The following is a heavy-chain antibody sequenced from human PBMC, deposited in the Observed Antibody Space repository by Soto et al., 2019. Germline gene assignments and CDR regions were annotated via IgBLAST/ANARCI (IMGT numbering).Heavy chain of an antibody. CDR2: ISGSFSAT. Sequence: SGGSLRLSCAASGFIFKNYGMSWVRQAPGKRLNWVSAISGSFSATYYADSVKGLFPISRDNSWNTLYLEMNSLRAEDTAVYYCAKCSGGACYGDGFDIWGQGTKVTVSS. D-gene: IGHD2-21*02. CDR3: AKCSGGACYGDGFDI. V-gene: IGHV3-23*01. CDR1: GFIFKNYG. J-gene: IGHJ3*02.